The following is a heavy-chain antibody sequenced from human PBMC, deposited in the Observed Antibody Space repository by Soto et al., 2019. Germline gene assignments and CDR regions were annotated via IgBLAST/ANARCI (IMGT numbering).Heavy chain of an antibody. CDR1: GGSFSGYY. CDR2: INHSGST. V-gene: IGHV4-34*01. J-gene: IGHJ5*02. CDR3: ARGVKDIWGSYFSYP. D-gene: IGHD3-16*01. Sequence: PSETLSLTCAVYGGSFSGYYWSWIRQPPGKGLEWIGEINHSGSTNYNPSLKSRVTISVDTSKNQFSLKLSSVTAADTAVYYCARGVKDIWGSYFSYPWGQGTLVTVSS.